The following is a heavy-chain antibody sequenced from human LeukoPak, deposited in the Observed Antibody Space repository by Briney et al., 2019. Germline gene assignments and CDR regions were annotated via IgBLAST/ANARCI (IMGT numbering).Heavy chain of an antibody. CDR1: GFTFSDYY. Sequence: GGSLRFSCAASGFTFSDYYMSWIRQAPGSGLEWVSYISSSGSTIYYADSVKGRFTISRANAKNSLYLQMNSLRAEDTAVYYCARDRAAMVFDYWGQGTLVTVSS. CDR2: ISSSGSTI. D-gene: IGHD4/OR15-4a*01. J-gene: IGHJ4*02. V-gene: IGHV3-11*04. CDR3: ARDRAAMVFDY.